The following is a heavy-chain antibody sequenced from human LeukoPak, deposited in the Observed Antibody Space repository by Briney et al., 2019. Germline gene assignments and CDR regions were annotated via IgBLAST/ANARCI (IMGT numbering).Heavy chain of an antibody. Sequence: SVKVSCKASGGTFSSYAISWVRQAPGQGLEWMGRIIPIFGTANYAQKFQGRVTITTDESTSTAYMELSSLRSEDTAVYYCARAGVPAASEMYYWGQGTLVTVSS. CDR1: GGTFSSYA. J-gene: IGHJ4*02. V-gene: IGHV1-69*05. CDR3: ARAGVPAASEMYY. CDR2: IIPIFGTA. D-gene: IGHD2-2*01.